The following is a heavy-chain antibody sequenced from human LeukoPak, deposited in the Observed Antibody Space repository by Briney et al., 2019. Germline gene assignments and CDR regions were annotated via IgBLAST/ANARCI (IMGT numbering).Heavy chain of an antibody. CDR2: INSDGSST. D-gene: IGHD4/OR15-4a*01. Sequence: PGGSLRLSCAASGFTFSNYWMHWVRQAPGKGLVWVSRINSDGSSTSYADSVKGRFTVSRDNAKNTLYLQMNSLRAEDTAVYYCAKSVPCGANDYWGQGTLVTVSS. CDR1: GFTFSNYW. CDR3: AKSVPCGANDY. J-gene: IGHJ4*02. V-gene: IGHV3-74*01.